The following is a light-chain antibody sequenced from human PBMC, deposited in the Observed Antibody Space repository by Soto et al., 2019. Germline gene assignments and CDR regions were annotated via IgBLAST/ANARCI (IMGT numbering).Light chain of an antibody. CDR2: GAS. CDR1: QSVSSSY. J-gene: IGKJ1*01. Sequence: DIVLTQSPGTLSLSPGERATLSCRASQSVSSSYLVWYQQKPGQAPRLLIYGASSRATGIPDRFSGSGSVKVFTFTISSLETEDFANYYCQQYGSSPSTFGQGTKVEIK. CDR3: QQYGSSPST. V-gene: IGKV3-20*01.